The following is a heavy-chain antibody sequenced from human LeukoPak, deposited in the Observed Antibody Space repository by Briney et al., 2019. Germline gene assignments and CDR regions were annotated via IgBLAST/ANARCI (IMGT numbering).Heavy chain of an antibody. V-gene: IGHV3-48*02. Sequence: GGSLRLSCTGSGFTFSDYSMNRFRRAPGKGLDWVSYITSSGNTIYYADSVKGRFTISRDNAKNSLYLQMNSLRDEDTAVYYCARDYKFAFDYWGQGTLVTVSS. CDR2: ITSSGNTI. CDR3: ARDYKFAFDY. CDR1: GFTFSDYS. D-gene: IGHD5-24*01. J-gene: IGHJ4*02.